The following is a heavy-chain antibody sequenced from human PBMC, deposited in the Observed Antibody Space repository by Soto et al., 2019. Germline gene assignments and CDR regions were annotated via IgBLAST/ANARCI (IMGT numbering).Heavy chain of an antibody. CDR2: MSTYSGKT. CDR1: GYTFYSVD. J-gene: IGHJ4*02. V-gene: IGHV1-8*01. D-gene: IGHD5-12*01. CDR3: ARGRSGYDFSY. Sequence: QVQLVQSGAEVKKPGTSVKVSCKASGYTFYSVDINWVRQATGQGLEWMGWMSTYSGKTGSAQKFQGRVTMTWSAATTTAYMELTSLRSEDTAVYYCARGRSGYDFSYWGQGTLVTVSS.